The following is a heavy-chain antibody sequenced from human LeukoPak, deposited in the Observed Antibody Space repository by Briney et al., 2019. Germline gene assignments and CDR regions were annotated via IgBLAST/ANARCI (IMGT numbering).Heavy chain of an antibody. CDR3: AKDIGGYDPLAFDI. Sequence: PGGSLRLSCAASGFTFDDYAMHWVRQAPGKGLEWVSGISWNSGSIGYADSVKGRFTISRDNAKNSLYLQMNSLRAEDTALYYCAKDIGGYDPLAFDIWGQGTMVTVSS. V-gene: IGHV3-9*01. CDR2: ISWNSGSI. D-gene: IGHD3-10*01. CDR1: GFTFDDYA. J-gene: IGHJ3*02.